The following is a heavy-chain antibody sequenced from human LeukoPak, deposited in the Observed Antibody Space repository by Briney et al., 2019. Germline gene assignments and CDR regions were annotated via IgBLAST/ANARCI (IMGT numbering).Heavy chain of an antibody. V-gene: IGHV1-69*05. J-gene: IGHJ6*03. D-gene: IGHD3-10*01. CDR3: ARERGSGPGPYYYMDV. CDR2: IIPIFGTA. Sequence: ASVKVSCKASGGTFSSYAISWVRQAPGQGLEWMGGIIPIFGTANYAHTFQGRVTITTDESTSTAYMELSSLRSEDRGVYYCARERGSGPGPYYYMDVWGKGTTVTVSS. CDR1: GGTFSSYA.